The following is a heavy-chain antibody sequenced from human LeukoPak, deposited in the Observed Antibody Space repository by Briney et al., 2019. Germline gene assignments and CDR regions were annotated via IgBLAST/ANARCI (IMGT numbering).Heavy chain of an antibody. Sequence: GGSLRLSCAASGFTFSSYAMSWGRQAPGKGLEWVSAISGSGGSTYYADSVKGRFTISRDNSKNTLYLQMNSLRAEDTAVYYCAKYSSSWYFDYYYYMDVWGKGTTVTVSS. CDR2: ISGSGGST. V-gene: IGHV3-23*01. D-gene: IGHD6-13*01. CDR3: AKYSSSWYFDYYYYMDV. CDR1: GFTFSSYA. J-gene: IGHJ6*03.